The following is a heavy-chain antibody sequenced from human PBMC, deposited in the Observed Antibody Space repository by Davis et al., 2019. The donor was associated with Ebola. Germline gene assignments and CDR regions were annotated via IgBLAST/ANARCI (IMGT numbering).Heavy chain of an antibody. Sequence: SVKVSCKASGGTFSSYAISWVRQAPGQGLEWMGGIIPIFGTANYAQKFQGRVTITADESTSTAYMELSSLRSEDTAVYYCAYVIVATAHWFDPWGQGTLVTVSS. V-gene: IGHV1-69*13. CDR3: AYVIVATAHWFDP. J-gene: IGHJ5*02. D-gene: IGHD5-12*01. CDR2: IIPIFGTA. CDR1: GGTFSSYA.